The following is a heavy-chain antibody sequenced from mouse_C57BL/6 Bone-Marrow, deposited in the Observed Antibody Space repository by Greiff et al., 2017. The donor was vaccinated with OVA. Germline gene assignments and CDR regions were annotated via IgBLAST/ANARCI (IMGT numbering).Heavy chain of an antibody. V-gene: IGHV3-6*01. D-gene: IGHD2-5*01. Sequence: EVKLMESGPGLVKPSPSLSLTCSVTGYSITSGYYWNWIRQFPGNKLEWMGYISYDGSNNYNPSLKNQISITRDTSKNQFFLKLNSVTTEDTATYDCAREVTTRYWYFDVWGTGTTVTVSS. J-gene: IGHJ1*03. CDR2: ISYDGSN. CDR3: AREVTTRYWYFDV. CDR1: GYSITSGYY.